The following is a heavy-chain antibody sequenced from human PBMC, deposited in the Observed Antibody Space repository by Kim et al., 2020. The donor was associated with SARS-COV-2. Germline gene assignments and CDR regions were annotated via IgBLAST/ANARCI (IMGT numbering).Heavy chain of an antibody. CDR3: AGNDVWFGEVYDY. J-gene: IGHJ4*02. Sequence: YSQKLQGRVTITRDTSASTAYMELSSLRSEDTAVYYCAGNDVWFGEVYDYWGQGTLVTVSS. V-gene: IGHV1-3*01. D-gene: IGHD3-10*01.